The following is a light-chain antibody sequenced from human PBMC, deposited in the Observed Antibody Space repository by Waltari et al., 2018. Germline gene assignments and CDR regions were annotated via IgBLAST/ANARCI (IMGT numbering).Light chain of an antibody. CDR3: QQYNNWPPST. CDR2: HAS. J-gene: IGKJ1*01. V-gene: IGKV3-15*01. Sequence: EIVLTQSPATLSLSPGERVTLFCRASESVASNLAWYQQQPAHARRLLIFHASTRATGIPAKFSGSGSGTEFTLTISSLQSEDFAVDYCQQYNNWPPSTFGQGTKVEIK. CDR1: ESVASN.